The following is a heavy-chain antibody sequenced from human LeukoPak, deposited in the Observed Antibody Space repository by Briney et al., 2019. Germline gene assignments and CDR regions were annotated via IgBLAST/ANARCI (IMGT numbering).Heavy chain of an antibody. D-gene: IGHD1-26*01. Sequence: ASVKVSCKASGHTFTSYYMHWVRQAPGQGLEWMGIINPSGGSTSYAQKFQGRVTMTEDTSTDTAYMELSSLRSEDTAVYYCAAIVGATYWFDPWGQGTLVTVSS. CDR2: INPSGGST. V-gene: IGHV1-46*01. CDR1: GHTFTSYY. J-gene: IGHJ5*02. CDR3: AAIVGATYWFDP.